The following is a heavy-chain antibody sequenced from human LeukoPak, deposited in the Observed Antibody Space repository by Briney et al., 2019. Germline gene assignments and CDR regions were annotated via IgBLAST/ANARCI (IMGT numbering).Heavy chain of an antibody. J-gene: IGHJ6*02. D-gene: IGHD1-26*01. V-gene: IGHV3-30-3*01. CDR3: AKGVTVGANYYYYGMDV. CDR1: GFAFSSYA. CDR2: ISYDGSNK. Sequence: GGSLRLSCAASGFAFSSYAMHWVRQAPGKGLEWVAVISYDGSNKYYADSVKGRFTISRDNSKNTLYLQMNSLRAEDTAVYYCAKGVTVGANYYYYGMDVWGQGTTVTVSS.